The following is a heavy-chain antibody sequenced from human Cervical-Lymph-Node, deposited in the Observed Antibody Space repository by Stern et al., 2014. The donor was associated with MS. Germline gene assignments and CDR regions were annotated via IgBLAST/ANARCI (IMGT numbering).Heavy chain of an antibody. J-gene: IGHJ6*02. CDR3: ARGTYYYGMDV. Sequence: EVQLVQSGAEVKKPGESLKISCKGSGLNFATSWIAWVRQMPGKGLEWMGVIYVDDSATRYSPSFQAQVTISADKSIPTAYLQWSSLKASDTAMYYCARGTYYYGMDVWGRGTTVTVSS. CDR2: IYVDDSAT. CDR1: GLNFATSW. D-gene: IGHD1-26*01. V-gene: IGHV5-51*03.